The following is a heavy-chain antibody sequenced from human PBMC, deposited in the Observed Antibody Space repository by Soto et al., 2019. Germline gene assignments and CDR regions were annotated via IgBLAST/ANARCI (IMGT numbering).Heavy chain of an antibody. J-gene: IGHJ4*02. D-gene: IGHD5-12*01. V-gene: IGHV1-69*01. CDR2: IIPIFGTA. CDR3: ARSLYSSYFVAKAYYFDY. CDR1: GGTFSSYA. Sequence: QVQLVQSGAEVKKPGSSVKASCKASGGTFSSYAISWVRQAPGQGLEWMGGIIPIFGTANYAQKFQGRVTITADESTSTAYMELSSLRSEDTAVYYCARSLYSSYFVAKAYYFDYWGQGTLVTVSS.